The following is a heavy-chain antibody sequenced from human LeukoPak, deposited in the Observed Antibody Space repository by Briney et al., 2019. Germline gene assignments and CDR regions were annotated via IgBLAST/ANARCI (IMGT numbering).Heavy chain of an antibody. CDR2: IAPGGITT. Sequence: TGGSLRLSCAASGLTFTSYAMSWVRQAPGKGLEWVSFIAPGGITTSYADSVKGRFTISRDNPRKTLYMQMNSLRDEDTALYYCAIMHGYYDGSGYWVQWGQGALVTVSS. J-gene: IGHJ4*02. D-gene: IGHD3-22*01. CDR1: GLTFTSYA. V-gene: IGHV3-23*01. CDR3: AIMHGYYDGSGYWVQ.